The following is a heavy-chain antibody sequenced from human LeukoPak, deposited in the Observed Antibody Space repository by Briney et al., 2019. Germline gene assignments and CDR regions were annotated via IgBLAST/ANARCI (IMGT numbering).Heavy chain of an antibody. J-gene: IGHJ3*01. D-gene: IGHD2-2*01. CDR1: GFTFSSYS. V-gene: IGHV3-21*01. CDR3: ARAAGPGYCSSPTCYSHGAFDL. CDR2: ISSSSSYI. Sequence: GGSLRLSCAASGFTFSSYSMNWVRQAPGKGLEWVSSISSSSSYIYYADSLKGRFTISRDTAKNSLYLQLNSLRAEDTAMYYCARAAGPGYCSSPTCYSHGAFDLWGQGTMVTVSS.